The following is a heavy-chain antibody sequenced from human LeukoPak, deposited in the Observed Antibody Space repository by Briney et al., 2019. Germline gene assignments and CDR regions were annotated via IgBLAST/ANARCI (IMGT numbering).Heavy chain of an antibody. CDR1: GFTFSSYS. CDR2: ISSSSRFL. Sequence: GGSLRLSCAASGFTFSSYSMNWVRQAPGKGLEWVSFISSSSRFLYYADSVKGRFIISRDNAKNTLYLQMNSLRAEDTAVYYCATDRVRGVIPLGYWGQGTLVTVSS. CDR3: ATDRVRGVIPLGY. D-gene: IGHD3-10*01. V-gene: IGHV3-21*01. J-gene: IGHJ4*02.